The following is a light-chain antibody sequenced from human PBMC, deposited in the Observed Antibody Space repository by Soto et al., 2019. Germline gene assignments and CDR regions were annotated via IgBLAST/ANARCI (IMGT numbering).Light chain of an antibody. CDR1: SSDVGGYNY. Sequence: QSALTQPASVSGSPGQSITISCTGTSSDVGGYNYVSWYQQHPGKAPKLMIYDVSNRPSGVSNRFSGPKSGKTASLTISGLQAEDEADYYCSSYTSSSTLYVFGTGTKVTVL. V-gene: IGLV2-14*01. CDR3: SSYTSSSTLYV. J-gene: IGLJ1*01. CDR2: DVS.